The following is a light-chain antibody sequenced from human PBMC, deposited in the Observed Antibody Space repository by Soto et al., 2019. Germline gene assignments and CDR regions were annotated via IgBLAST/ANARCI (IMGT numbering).Light chain of an antibody. CDR2: EVS. J-gene: IGLJ1*01. CDR3: GSYTSTDTTFV. Sequence: SALTQPSSVSWSPGQSITISCTGTSTDVGGYNYVSWYQHHPGKGPKLIIYEVSNRPSGVSDRFSGSKSGNKASLIISNLEAEDESDYYCGSYTSTDTTFVFGTGTKVTVL. V-gene: IGLV2-14*01. CDR1: STDVGGYNY.